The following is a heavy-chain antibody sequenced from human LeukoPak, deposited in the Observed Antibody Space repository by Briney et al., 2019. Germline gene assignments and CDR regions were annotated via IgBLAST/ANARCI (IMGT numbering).Heavy chain of an antibody. J-gene: IGHJ4*02. V-gene: IGHV3-30*03. CDR1: GFTFRNYG. CDR3: ARLRQGSGTYYIDY. CDR2: ILYDGSNQ. Sequence: PGGSLRLSCAASGFTFRNYGMHWVRQAPGTGLEWVALILYDGSNQYYADSVKGRFTISRDNAKNTLYLQMYSLRAEDTAVYYCARLRQGSGTYYIDYWGQGTLVTVSS. D-gene: IGHD3-10*01.